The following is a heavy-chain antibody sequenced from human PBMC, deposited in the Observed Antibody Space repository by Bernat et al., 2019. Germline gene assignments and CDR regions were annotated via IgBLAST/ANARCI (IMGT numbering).Heavy chain of an antibody. D-gene: IGHD2-2*01. CDR1: GFTFSSYS. CDR3: ARKKGPAATWGFDP. CDR2: ISSSSSYI. V-gene: IGHV3-21*01. J-gene: IGHJ5*02. Sequence: EVQLVESGGGLVKPGGSLRLSCAASGFTFSSYSMNWVRQAPGKGLEWASSISSSSSYIYYADSVKGRFTISRDNAKNSLYLQMNSLRAEDTAVYYCARKKGPAATWGFDPWGQGTLVTVSS.